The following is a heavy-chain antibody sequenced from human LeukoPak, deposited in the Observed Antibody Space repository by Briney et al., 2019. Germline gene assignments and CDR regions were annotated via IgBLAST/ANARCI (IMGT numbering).Heavy chain of an antibody. CDR1: GFTFGDYA. V-gene: IGHV3-49*03. Sequence: GRSLRLSCTASGFTFGDYAMSWFRQAPGKGLEWVGFIRSKAYGGTTEYAASVEGRFTISRDDSKSIAYLQMNSLKTEDTAVYYCTTWFYYYDSSGPGNYWGQGTLVTVSS. J-gene: IGHJ4*02. CDR3: TTWFYYYDSSGPGNY. D-gene: IGHD3-22*01. CDR2: IRSKAYGGTT.